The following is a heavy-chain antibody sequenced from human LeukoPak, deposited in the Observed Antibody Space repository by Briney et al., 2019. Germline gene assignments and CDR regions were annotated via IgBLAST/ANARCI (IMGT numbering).Heavy chain of an antibody. J-gene: IGHJ5*02. Sequence: SETLSLTCTVSGGSISSYYWSWIRQPPGKGLEWIGYIYYSGSTNYNPSLKSRVTISVDTSKNQFSLKLSSVTAADTAVYYCARIFGVSRFDPWGQGTLVTVSS. CDR2: IYYSGST. D-gene: IGHD3-3*01. V-gene: IGHV4-59*01. CDR1: GGSISSYY. CDR3: ARIFGVSRFDP.